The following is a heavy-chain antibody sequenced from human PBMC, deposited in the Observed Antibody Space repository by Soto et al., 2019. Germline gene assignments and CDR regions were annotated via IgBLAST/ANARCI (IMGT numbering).Heavy chain of an antibody. J-gene: IGHJ4*02. Sequence: QVQLQESGPGLVKPSETLSLTCTVSGGSISSDYWLWIRQPPGKGLDWIGYILYNGRTYYNPSLKRRVSIAVDTSKTQFSLKVTSVTAADTAVYSCARGLYSSGGPADWGQGTLVTVSS. D-gene: IGHD6-13*01. V-gene: IGHV4-59*01. CDR1: GGSISSDY. CDR2: ILYNGRT. CDR3: ARGLYSSGGPAD.